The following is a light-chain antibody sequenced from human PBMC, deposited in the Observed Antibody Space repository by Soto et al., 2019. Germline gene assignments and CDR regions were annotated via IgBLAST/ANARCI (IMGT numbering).Light chain of an antibody. CDR1: NLGVGGSNY. CDR3: TSYTSSDSVI. Sequence: QSVLTPPASVSGSPGQSIIISCTGTNLGVGGSNYVSWYPHHPGKAHAVMMYGVSNRPSGVSNRFSCSKSGNAAALTISGLQTEDEADYFCTSYTSSDSVIFGRGTK. J-gene: IGLJ2*01. V-gene: IGLV2-14*01. CDR2: GVS.